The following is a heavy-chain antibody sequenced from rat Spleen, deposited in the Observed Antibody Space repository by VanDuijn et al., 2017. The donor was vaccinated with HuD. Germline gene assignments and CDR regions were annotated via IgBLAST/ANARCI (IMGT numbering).Heavy chain of an antibody. CDR1: GFSLTSYH. CDR3: ARGELGDYFDY. CDR2: LWSGGNT. V-gene: IGHV2-43*01. Sequence: QVQLKESGPGLVQPSQTLSLTCTVSGFSLTSYHVSWVRQPPGKGLEWMGVLWSGGNTDYNSALKSRLSISRDTSKNQVFLKMNSLQSEDTTTYYCARGELGDYFDYWGQGVMVTVSS. D-gene: IGHD4-3*01. J-gene: IGHJ2*01.